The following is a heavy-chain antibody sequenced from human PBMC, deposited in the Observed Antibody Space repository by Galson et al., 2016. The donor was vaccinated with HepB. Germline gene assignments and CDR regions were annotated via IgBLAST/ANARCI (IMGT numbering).Heavy chain of an antibody. CDR2: IYYSGST. CDR3: ARGLRLVSSYYYYYMDV. CDR1: GGSISSYY. J-gene: IGHJ6*03. D-gene: IGHD6-6*01. V-gene: IGHV4-59*01. Sequence: ETLSLTCTVSGGSISSYYWSWIRQPPGKGLEWIGYIYYSGSTNYNPSLKSRFTISVDTSKNQFSLKLSSVTAADTAVYYCARGLRLVSSYYYYYMDVWGKGTTVTVSS.